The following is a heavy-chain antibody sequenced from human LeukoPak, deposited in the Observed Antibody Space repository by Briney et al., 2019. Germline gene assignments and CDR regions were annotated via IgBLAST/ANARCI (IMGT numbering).Heavy chain of an antibody. CDR1: GGTFSSYA. Sequence: ASVKVSCKASGGTFSSYAISRVRQAPGQGLEWMGWINPNSGGTNYAQKFQGRVTMTRDTSISTAYMELSRLRSDDTAVYYCARVAAEVVGVPGPIGFGWLRRDYYYMDVWGKGTTVTVSS. CDR3: ARVAAEVVGVPGPIGFGWLRRDYYYMDV. J-gene: IGHJ6*03. D-gene: IGHD2-2*02. CDR2: INPNSGGT. V-gene: IGHV1-2*02.